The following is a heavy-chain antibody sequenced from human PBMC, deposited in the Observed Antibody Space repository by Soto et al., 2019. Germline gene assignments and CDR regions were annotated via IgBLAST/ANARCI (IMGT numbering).Heavy chain of an antibody. J-gene: IGHJ6*02. V-gene: IGHV5-51*01. CDR1: GYSFTSYW. Sequence: GESLKISCKGSGYSFTSYWIGWVRQMPGKGLEWMGVIYPGDSDTRYSPSFQGQVTISADKSISTAYLQWSSLKASDTAMYYCARSIAGPYYYYGMDVWGQGTTVTVSS. CDR2: IYPGDSDT. D-gene: IGHD2-21*01. CDR3: ARSIAGPYYYYGMDV.